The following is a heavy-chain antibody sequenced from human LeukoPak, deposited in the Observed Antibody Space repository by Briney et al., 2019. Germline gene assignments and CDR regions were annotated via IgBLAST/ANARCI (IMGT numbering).Heavy chain of an antibody. J-gene: IGHJ4*02. D-gene: IGHD4-17*01. CDR3: TRAPPTTTDYGDYLTRWDYFDY. V-gene: IGHV3-7*03. Sequence: GGSLRLSCAASGFTFSSYWMSWVRQAPGKGLEWVANIKQDGSEKYYVDSVKGRFTISRDNAKNSLYLQMNSLRAEDTALYHCTRAPPTTTDYGDYLTRWDYFDYWGQGTLVTVSS. CDR2: IKQDGSEK. CDR1: GFTFSSYW.